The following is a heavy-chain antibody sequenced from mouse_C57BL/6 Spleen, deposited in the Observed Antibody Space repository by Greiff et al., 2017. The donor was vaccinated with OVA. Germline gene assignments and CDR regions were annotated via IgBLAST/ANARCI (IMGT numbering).Heavy chain of an antibody. CDR1: GYTFTSYT. Sequence: VQLQQSGAELARPGASVKMSCKASGYTFTSYTMHWVKQRPGQGLEWIGYINPSSGYTKYNQKFKDKATLTADKSSSTAYMQLSSLTSEDSAVYYCARKEAIYDYDGGSWFAYWGQGTLVTVSA. CDR2: INPSSGYT. CDR3: ARKEAIYDYDGGSWFAY. V-gene: IGHV1-4*01. J-gene: IGHJ3*01. D-gene: IGHD2-4*01.